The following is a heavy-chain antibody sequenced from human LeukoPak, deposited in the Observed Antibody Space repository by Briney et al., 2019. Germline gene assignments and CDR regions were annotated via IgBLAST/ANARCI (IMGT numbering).Heavy chain of an antibody. Sequence: SETLSLTCTVSGYSISSGYYWGWIRQPPGKGLEWIGRIYTSGSTNYNPSLKSRVTMSVDTSKNQFSLKLSSVTAADTAVYYCARDKYDILTGYLDYWGQGTLVTVSS. CDR3: ARDKYDILTGYLDY. D-gene: IGHD3-9*01. CDR1: GYSISSGYY. CDR2: IYTSGST. J-gene: IGHJ4*02. V-gene: IGHV4-38-2*02.